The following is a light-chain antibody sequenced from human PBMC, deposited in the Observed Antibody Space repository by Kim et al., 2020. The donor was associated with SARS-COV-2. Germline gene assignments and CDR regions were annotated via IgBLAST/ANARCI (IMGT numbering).Light chain of an antibody. J-gene: IGKJ5*01. CDR2: AAS. CDR3: QQRGCWPDT. Sequence: EIVLTQSPATLSLSPGERATLSCRASQSVSSYLAWYQQKPGQAPRLLIYAASKRATGIPSRFSGSGSGTDFTLTISSLEPEDFAVYYCQQRGCWPDTFGQGTRLEIK. CDR1: QSVSSY. V-gene: IGKV3-11*01.